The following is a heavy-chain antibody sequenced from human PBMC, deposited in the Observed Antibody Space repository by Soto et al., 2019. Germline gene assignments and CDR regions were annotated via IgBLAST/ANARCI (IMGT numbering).Heavy chain of an antibody. D-gene: IGHD3-16*01. CDR3: ARDPMGGAFDI. J-gene: IGHJ3*02. Sequence: GGSLRLSCAASGFTFSSYEMNWVRQAPGKGLEWVSYISSSGSTIYYADSVKGRFTISRDNAKNSLYLQMNSLRAEDTAVYYCARDPMGGAFDIWGQGTMVTVSS. V-gene: IGHV3-48*03. CDR1: GFTFSSYE. CDR2: ISSSGSTI.